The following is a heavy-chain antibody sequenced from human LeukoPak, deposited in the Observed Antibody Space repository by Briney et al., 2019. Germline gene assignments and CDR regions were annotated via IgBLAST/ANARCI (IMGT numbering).Heavy chain of an antibody. CDR3: ARAGLHGYSSSWYGY. CDR1: GYTFTGYY. V-gene: IGHV1-2*02. Sequence: ASVKVSCKASGYTFTGYYMHWVRQAPGQGLEWMGWINPNSGGTNYAQKFQGRVTMTRDTSISTAYMELSRLRSDDPAVYYCARAGLHGYSSSWYGYWGQGTLVTVSS. CDR2: INPNSGGT. J-gene: IGHJ4*02. D-gene: IGHD6-13*01.